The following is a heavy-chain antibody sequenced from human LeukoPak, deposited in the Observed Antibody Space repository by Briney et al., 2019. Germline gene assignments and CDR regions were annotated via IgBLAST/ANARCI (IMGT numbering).Heavy chain of an antibody. Sequence: PGGSLRLSCAASGFTFSSYTMSWVRQAPGKGLEWVSTITTSDGNTYYADSVKGRFTVSRDNSKNTLFLQMNSLRAEDTAVYYCAKEVAYSSDYWGQGTLVTVSS. J-gene: IGHJ4*02. D-gene: IGHD6-13*01. CDR1: GFTFSSYT. CDR2: ITTSDGNT. V-gene: IGHV3-23*01. CDR3: AKEVAYSSDY.